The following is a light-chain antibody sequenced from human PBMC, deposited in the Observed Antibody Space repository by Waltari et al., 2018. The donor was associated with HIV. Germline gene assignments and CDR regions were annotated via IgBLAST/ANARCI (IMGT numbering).Light chain of an antibody. CDR2: QAT. CDR3: QACDNSTCV. CDR1: ALGDES. V-gene: IGLV3-1*01. J-gene: IGLJ1*01. Sequence: SFDLTQPPSVSVSPGQTVLISCSGDALGDESACWYQQKPGQSPTLVVYQATRRPSGIPERFSGSTSESTATLTISGAQAIDEADYYCQACDNSTCVFGTGTKVTVL.